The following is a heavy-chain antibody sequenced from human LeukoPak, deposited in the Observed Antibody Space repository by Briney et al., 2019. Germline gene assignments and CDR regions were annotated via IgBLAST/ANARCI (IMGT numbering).Heavy chain of an antibody. CDR2: ISSRSSYI. V-gene: IGHV3-21*06. CDR1: GFTFSSYG. J-gene: IGHJ4*02. Sequence: GGSLRLPCAASGFTFSSYGMNWVRQAPGKGLEWVSSISSRSSYIYYADSVKGRFTISRDNAKNSLYLELHSLRAEDTAVYYCARQYYDIWSGYYTADYYFDYWGQGTLVTVSS. CDR3: ARQYYDIWSGYYTADYYFDY. D-gene: IGHD3-3*01.